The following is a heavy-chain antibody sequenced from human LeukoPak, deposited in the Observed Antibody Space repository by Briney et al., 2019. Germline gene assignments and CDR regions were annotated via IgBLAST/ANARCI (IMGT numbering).Heavy chain of an antibody. D-gene: IGHD2-8*01. CDR2: INTDTGNP. J-gene: IGHJ6*03. Sequence: ASVKVSCKASGYTLTKYGVYWVRQAPGQGLEWMVWINTDTGNPTYAQGFTGRFVFSLDTSVSTTYLQISSLKPEDTAVYYCARGIGIGTVLMVHGNMDVWGKGTTVTVSS. V-gene: IGHV7-4-1*02. CDR3: ARGIGIGTVLMVHGNMDV. CDR1: GYTLTKYG.